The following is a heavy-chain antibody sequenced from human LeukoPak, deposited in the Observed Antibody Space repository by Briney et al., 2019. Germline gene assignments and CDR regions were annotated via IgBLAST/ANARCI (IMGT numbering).Heavy chain of an antibody. Sequence: QPGGSLKLSCAASGFTFSGSAIHWVRQASGKGLEWLGRIRIKPDNYATAYAASVKGRFTISRDDSKNSAYLQMDSLKAEDTAVYYCSRFDLYYGGTYYASDGLDVWGQGTTVTVSS. D-gene: IGHD3-10*01. CDR1: GFTFSGSA. J-gene: IGHJ6*02. V-gene: IGHV3-73*01. CDR3: SRFDLYYGGTYYASDGLDV. CDR2: IRIKPDNYAT.